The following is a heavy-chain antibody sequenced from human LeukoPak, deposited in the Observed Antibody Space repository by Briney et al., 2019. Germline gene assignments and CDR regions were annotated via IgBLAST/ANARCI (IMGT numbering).Heavy chain of an antibody. D-gene: IGHD3-16*01. CDR2: ISGSSGTI. J-gene: IGHJ6*03. CDR1: GFTFSSYS. Sequence: GGSLRLSCAASGFTFSSYSMNWVRQAPGKGREWGSYISGSSGTIYYVDSVKGRFTISRDNAKDSLYLQMNSLRAEDTAVYYCARRTEFGVLYYMDVWGKGTTVTVSS. CDR3: ARRTEFGVLYYMDV. V-gene: IGHV3-48*01.